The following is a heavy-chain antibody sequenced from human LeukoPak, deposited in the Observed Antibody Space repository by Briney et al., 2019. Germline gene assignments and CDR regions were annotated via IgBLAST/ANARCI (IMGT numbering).Heavy chain of an antibody. CDR2: ISGSGGST. V-gene: IGHV3-23*01. Sequence: PGGSLRLSCAASGFTFSSYAMSWVRQGPGKGLEWVSAISGSGGSTYYADSVKGRFTISRDNSKNTLYLQMNSLRAEDTAVYYCAKDDSSGYYPFDYWGQGTLVTVSS. D-gene: IGHD3-22*01. CDR3: AKDDSSGYYPFDY. CDR1: GFTFSSYA. J-gene: IGHJ4*02.